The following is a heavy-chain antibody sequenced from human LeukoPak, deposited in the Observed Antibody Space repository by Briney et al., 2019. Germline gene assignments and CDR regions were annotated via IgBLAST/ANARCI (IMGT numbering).Heavy chain of an antibody. Sequence: ASVKVSCKASGYTSTSYGISWVRQAPGQGLEWMGWISAYNGNTNYAQKLQGRVTMTTDTSTSTAYMELRSLRSDDTAVYYCARDEYYDILTGYYRDSPFDYWGQGTLVTVSS. J-gene: IGHJ4*02. CDR3: ARDEYYDILTGYYRDSPFDY. CDR2: ISAYNGNT. V-gene: IGHV1-18*01. CDR1: GYTSTSYG. D-gene: IGHD3-9*01.